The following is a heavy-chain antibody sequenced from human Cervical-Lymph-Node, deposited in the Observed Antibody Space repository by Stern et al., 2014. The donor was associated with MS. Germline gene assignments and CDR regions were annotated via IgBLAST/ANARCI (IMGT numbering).Heavy chain of an antibody. V-gene: IGHV3-30*18. CDR2: ISYDGTNK. D-gene: IGHD4-23*01. CDR1: GFPFSSYG. Sequence: VQLVESGGGVVQSGRSLRLSCEASGFPFSSYGMHWVRQAPGKGLEWVGLISYDGTNKLYAESVKGRFSISRDNSKNTVFLQVNSLRPEDTAVYYCAKDTGDFGGNLVHWGQGTLVTVSS. CDR3: AKDTGDFGGNLVH. J-gene: IGHJ4*02.